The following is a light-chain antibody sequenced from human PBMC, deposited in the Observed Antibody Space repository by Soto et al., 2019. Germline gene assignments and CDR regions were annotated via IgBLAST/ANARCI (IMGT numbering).Light chain of an antibody. V-gene: IGKV1-5*01. CDR2: DAS. CDR3: QQYNSYSLT. CDR1: QSISDW. J-gene: IGKJ4*01. Sequence: DIQMTQSPSPLSASIGDRVTITFRASQSISDWLAWYQQKPGKAPKLLIYDASGLESGVPSRFSGSGSGTEFTLTISSLQPDDFATYYCQQYNSYSLTFGGGTKVDIK.